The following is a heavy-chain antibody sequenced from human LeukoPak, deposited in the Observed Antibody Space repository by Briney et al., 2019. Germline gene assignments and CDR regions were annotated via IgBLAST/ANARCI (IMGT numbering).Heavy chain of an antibody. CDR1: GFTFSSYW. J-gene: IGHJ4*02. D-gene: IGHD3-3*01. CDR2: INTDGSST. V-gene: IGHV3-74*01. Sequence: GGSLRLSCVASGFTFSSYWMHWVRQAPGKGLVWVSRINTDGSSTSYADSVKGRFTISRDNAKNTLSLQMNSLRAEDTAVYYCARETIWSGYYHFDYWGRGTLVTVSS. CDR3: ARETIWSGYYHFDY.